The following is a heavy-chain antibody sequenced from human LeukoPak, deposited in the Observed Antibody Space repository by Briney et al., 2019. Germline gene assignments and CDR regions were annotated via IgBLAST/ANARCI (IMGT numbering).Heavy chain of an antibody. D-gene: IGHD6-13*01. CDR3: ARLGYSMEENWFDP. CDR2: INHSGST. J-gene: IGHJ5*02. Sequence: SETLSLTCAVYGGSFSGYYWSWIRQPPGKGLEWIGEINHSGSTNYNPSLKSRVTISVDTSKNQFSLKLSSVTAADTAVYYCARLGYSMEENWFDPWGQGTLVTVSS. V-gene: IGHV4-34*01. CDR1: GGSFSGYY.